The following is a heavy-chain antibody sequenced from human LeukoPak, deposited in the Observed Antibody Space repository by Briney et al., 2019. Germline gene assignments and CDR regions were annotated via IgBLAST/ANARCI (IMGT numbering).Heavy chain of an antibody. Sequence: GGSLRLSCAASGFTLSSYWMHWVPHAREEAVVWVSPIKIDGITINYADSVKGRFTISRDNAKNTLYLQMDSLRAEDTAVYYCTRETVVVATAFLGYGGLETLVTVPS. CDR3: TRETVVVATAFLGY. V-gene: IGHV3-74*01. CDR1: GFTLSSYW. J-gene: IGHJ4*02. CDR2: IKIDGITI. D-gene: IGHD2-2*01.